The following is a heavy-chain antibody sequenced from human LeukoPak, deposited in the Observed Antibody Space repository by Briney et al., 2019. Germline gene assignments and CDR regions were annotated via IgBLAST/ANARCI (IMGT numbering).Heavy chain of an antibody. CDR3: ARLVRYTGYFGSYYFDY. Sequence: PSQTLSLTCSVSGGSISNDDYYWSWIRQPPGKGLEWLGNIYSSGATHYNPSLKSQVAISIDTSKNQFSLNLTSVTAADTAVFYCARLVRYTGYFGSYYFDYWGQGIQVTVSS. CDR2: IYSSGAT. D-gene: IGHD5-12*01. CDR1: GGSISNDDYY. J-gene: IGHJ4*02. V-gene: IGHV4-30-4*01.